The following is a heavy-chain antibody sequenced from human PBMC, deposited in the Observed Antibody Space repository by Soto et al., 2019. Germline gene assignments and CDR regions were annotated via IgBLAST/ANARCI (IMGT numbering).Heavy chain of an antibody. D-gene: IGHD3-3*01. CDR2: MNPNSGNT. J-gene: IGHJ4*02. CDR1: GYTFTSYD. V-gene: IGHV1-8*01. Sequence: ASVKVSCKASGYTFTSYDINWVRQATGQGLKWMGWMNPNSGNTGCAQKFQGRVTMTRNTSISTAYMELSSLRSEDTAVYYCARGHGSRYYDFWSGYYKAPDFDYWGQGTLVTVSS. CDR3: ARGHGSRYYDFWSGYYKAPDFDY.